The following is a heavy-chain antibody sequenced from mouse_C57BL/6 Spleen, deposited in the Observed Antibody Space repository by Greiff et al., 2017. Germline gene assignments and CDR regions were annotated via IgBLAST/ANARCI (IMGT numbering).Heavy chain of an antibody. CDR1: GYAFSSSW. V-gene: IGHV1-82*01. CDR2: IYPGDGDT. D-gene: IGHD3-2*02. Sequence: QVQLQQPGPELVKPGASVKISCKASGYAFSSSWMNWVKQRPGKGLEWIGRIYPGDGDTNYKGKFKGKATLTADKSSSTAYMQLSSLTSEDAAVYFCARDSSGYVSAWFAYWGQGTLVTVSA. J-gene: IGHJ3*01. CDR3: ARDSSGYVSAWFAY.